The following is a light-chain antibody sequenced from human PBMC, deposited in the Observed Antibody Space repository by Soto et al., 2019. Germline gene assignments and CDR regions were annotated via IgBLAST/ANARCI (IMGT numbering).Light chain of an antibody. V-gene: IGKV1-39*01. CDR3: QQSYSTPRT. J-gene: IGKJ2*01. CDR1: QTINTY. Sequence: DIQMTQSPSSLSASVGARVTITCRASQTINTYLNWYQQKPGKAPQVLIYAASSLQSGVPSRFTGSGSGTDFTLTISSLQSEDFGTYSCQQSYSTPRTFGHGTKLEIK. CDR2: AAS.